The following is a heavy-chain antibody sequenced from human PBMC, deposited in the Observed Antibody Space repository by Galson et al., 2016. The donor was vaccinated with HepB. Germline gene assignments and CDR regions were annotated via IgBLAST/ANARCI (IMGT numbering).Heavy chain of an antibody. V-gene: IGHV3-30*18. CDR2: ISYDGSSK. Sequence: SLRLSCAASGFTFSSYGMHWVRQAPGKGLEWEAVISYDGSSKYYADSVKGRFTISRDNSKTSLFLQMNRLRAEDTAVYYCAKADLLFGYCNGGIDFWGQGTLVTVSS. CDR3: AKADLLFGYCNGGIDF. J-gene: IGHJ4*02. D-gene: IGHD3-9*01. CDR1: GFTFSSYG.